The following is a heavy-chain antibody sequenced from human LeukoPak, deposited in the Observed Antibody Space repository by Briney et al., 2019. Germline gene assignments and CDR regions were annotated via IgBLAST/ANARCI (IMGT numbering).Heavy chain of an antibody. CDR3: ARSCSGGNCYYYYGMDV. Sequence: SEPLSLPCTVSGGSIISSSCYWGWSLQPPGKGLEWIGSIYYSGNTYYNPSLKGRVTISADTSENQFSLNMSPVTAADTAVYYCARSCSGGNCYYYYGMDVWGQGTTVTVSS. V-gene: IGHV4-39*07. D-gene: IGHD2-15*01. CDR1: GGSIISSSCY. CDR2: IYYSGNT. J-gene: IGHJ6*02.